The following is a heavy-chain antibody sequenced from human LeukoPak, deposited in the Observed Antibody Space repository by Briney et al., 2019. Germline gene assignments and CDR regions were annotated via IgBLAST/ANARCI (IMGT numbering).Heavy chain of an antibody. CDR2: IHYSGNT. D-gene: IGHD1-26*01. V-gene: IGHV4-39*07. J-gene: IGHJ2*01. CDR3: ATDGNFDL. CDR1: GGSLSINNFY. Sequence: SETLSLTCTVSGGSLSINNFYWGWIRQPPGKGLEWIGSIHYSGNTYYNPSLKSRVTISVDTSKNQFSLKLSSATAADTAVYYCATDGNFDLWGRGTLVTVSS.